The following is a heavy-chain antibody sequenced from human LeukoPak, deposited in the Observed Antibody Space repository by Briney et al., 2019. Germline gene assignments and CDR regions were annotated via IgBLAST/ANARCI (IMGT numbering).Heavy chain of an antibody. CDR1: GFPFSIYG. CDR3: ARKSSAVAGPFDY. Sequence: PGGSLRLSCAGSGFPFSIYGMNWVRQAPGKGLEWVSSISSTSSYIYYADSVKGRFTISRDNAKNSLYLQMNSLRAEDTAVYYCARKSSAVAGPFDYWGQGTLVTVSS. D-gene: IGHD6-19*01. CDR2: ISSTSSYI. J-gene: IGHJ4*02. V-gene: IGHV3-21*01.